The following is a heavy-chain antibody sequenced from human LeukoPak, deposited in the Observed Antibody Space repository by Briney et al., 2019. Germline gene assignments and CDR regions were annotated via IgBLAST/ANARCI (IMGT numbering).Heavy chain of an antibody. CDR1: GYTFTSYY. V-gene: IGHV1-46*01. CDR2: INPSGGST. D-gene: IGHD3-10*01. Sequence: ASVKVSCKASGYTFTSYYMHWVRQAPGQGLEWMGIINPSGGSTSYAQKFQGRVTMTRDTSTSTVYMELSSLRSEDTAVYYCASYYGSGSYYRGGGPSMDVWGKGATVTISS. J-gene: IGHJ6*04. CDR3: ASYYGSGSYYRGGGPSMDV.